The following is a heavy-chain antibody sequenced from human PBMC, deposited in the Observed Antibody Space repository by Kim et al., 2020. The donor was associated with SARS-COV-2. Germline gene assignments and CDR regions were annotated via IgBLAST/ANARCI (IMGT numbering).Heavy chain of an antibody. D-gene: IGHD3-10*01. CDR1: GFTFSDHY. CDR3: SRTSRGIPFDY. Sequence: GGSLRLSCAASGFTFSDHYMEWVRQAPGRGLEWVGRARNKANSYTTEYAASVKGRFTISRDDSKNSLYLQLNSLKTEDTAVYYCSRTSRGIPFDYWGQGTLVTVSS. CDR2: ARNKANSYTT. V-gene: IGHV3-72*01. J-gene: IGHJ4*02.